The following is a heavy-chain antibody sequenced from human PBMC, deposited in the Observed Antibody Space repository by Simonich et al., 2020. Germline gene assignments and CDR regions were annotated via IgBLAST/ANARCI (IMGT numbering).Heavy chain of an antibody. CDR2: IYYSWST. D-gene: IGHD5-12*01. V-gene: IGHV4-59*08. Sequence: VHLQESGPGLVKPSETLSLTCTVSGASISSYYWSWIRQHPGKGLDLIGYIYYSWSTNYNPSLKSRVTISVDTSKNQFSLKLSSVTAADTAVYYCARHDRWLQFYFDYWGQGTLVTVSS. CDR1: GASISSYY. CDR3: ARHDRWLQFYFDY. J-gene: IGHJ4*02.